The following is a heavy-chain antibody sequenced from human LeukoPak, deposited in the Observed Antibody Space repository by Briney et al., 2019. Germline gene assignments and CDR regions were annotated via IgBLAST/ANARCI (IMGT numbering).Heavy chain of an antibody. CDR3: ARDPYYDFWSGYYNYYYYGMDV. J-gene: IGHJ6*02. CDR1: GLRFRSYA. V-gene: IGHV3-23*01. D-gene: IGHD3-3*01. Sequence: PGGSLRLSCVASGLRFRSYAMNWVRQAPGKGLECISTISDDSSFTYYADSVKGRSAISRDDSKNTLYLQMNNLKVEDTAVYYCARDPYYDFWSGYYNYYYYGMDVWGQGTTVTISS. CDR2: ISDDSSFT.